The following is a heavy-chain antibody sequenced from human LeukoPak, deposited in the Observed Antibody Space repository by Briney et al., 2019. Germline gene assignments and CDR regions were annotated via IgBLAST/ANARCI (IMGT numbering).Heavy chain of an antibody. Sequence: ASVKVSCKASGYTFTSYDINWVRQATGQGLEWMGWMSPNSGNTGYAQKFQGRVTMTRNTSISTAYMELSSLRSEDTAVYYCARVTYPRGKGGMYNWFDPWGQGTLVTVSS. CDR2: MSPNSGNT. V-gene: IGHV1-8*01. J-gene: IGHJ5*02. CDR3: ARVTYPRGKGGMYNWFDP. CDR1: GYTFTSYD.